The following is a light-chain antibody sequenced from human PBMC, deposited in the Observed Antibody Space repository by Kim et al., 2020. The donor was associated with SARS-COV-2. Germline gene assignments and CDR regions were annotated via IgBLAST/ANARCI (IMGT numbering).Light chain of an antibody. CDR2: DAF. Sequence: EIVLTQSPATLSLSPGDRATLSCRASQTVYTYLAWYQQKPGQAPRLLIYDAFNRATGIPARFSGSGSGTDFTLTISSLEPEDFAVYYCQQRYNWPPLTFGGGTKVDIK. J-gene: IGKJ4*01. CDR3: QQRYNWPPLT. CDR1: QTVYTY. V-gene: IGKV3-11*01.